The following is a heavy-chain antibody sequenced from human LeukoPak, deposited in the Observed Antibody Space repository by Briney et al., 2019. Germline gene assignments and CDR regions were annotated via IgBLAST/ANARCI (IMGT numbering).Heavy chain of an antibody. J-gene: IGHJ4*02. CDR3: ARTSWNDVPYLDY. Sequence: GGSLRLSCAASGFTFSRNSMNWVRQAPGKGLEWVSYISSRDRTTYYADSVTGRFTISRDNAKNSLYLQMNSLRAEDTAVYYCARTSWNDVPYLDYWGQGTLVTVSS. CDR1: GFTFSRNS. CDR2: ISSRDRTT. D-gene: IGHD1-1*01. V-gene: IGHV3-48*04.